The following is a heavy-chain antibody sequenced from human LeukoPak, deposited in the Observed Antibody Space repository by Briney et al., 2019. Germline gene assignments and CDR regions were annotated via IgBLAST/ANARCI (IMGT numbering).Heavy chain of an antibody. CDR1: GGSISNYY. Sequence: SETLSLTCSVSGGSISNYYWSWIRQPPGKGLEWIGYIYNSVRTNYNPSLRSRVTISADTSKNQFYLKLTSVTAADTAVYYCVRDRELNYWGQGTLVTVSS. CDR2: IYNSVRT. V-gene: IGHV4-59*01. CDR3: VRDRELNY. J-gene: IGHJ4*02. D-gene: IGHD3-10*01.